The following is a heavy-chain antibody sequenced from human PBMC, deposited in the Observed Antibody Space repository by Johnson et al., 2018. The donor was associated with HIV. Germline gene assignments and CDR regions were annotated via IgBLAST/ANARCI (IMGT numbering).Heavy chain of an antibody. Sequence: QVQLVESGGGVAQRGGSLRLSCAASGFTFSSYGMHWVRQAPGQGLEWVATIPYDGTTKEYAASVKGRFNITRDNSKKTVYMQMNSLRDEDTAVYYCTKDLVSWNGIWREAFDIWGQGTMVTVS. J-gene: IGHJ3*02. CDR2: IPYDGTTK. V-gene: IGHV3-30*02. CDR3: TKDLVSWNGIWREAFDI. CDR1: GFTFSSYG. D-gene: IGHD1-1*01.